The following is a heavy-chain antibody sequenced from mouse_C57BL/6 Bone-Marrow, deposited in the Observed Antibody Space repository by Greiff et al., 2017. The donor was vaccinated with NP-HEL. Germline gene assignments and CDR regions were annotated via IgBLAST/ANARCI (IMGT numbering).Heavy chain of an antibody. CDR1: GYTFTSYG. J-gene: IGHJ3*01. CDR3: ARSDYYGSSYGFAY. Sequence: VQRVESGAELARPGASVKLSCKASGYTFTSYGISWVKQRTGQGLEWIGEIYPRSGNTYYNEKFKGKATLTADKSSSTAYMELRSLTSEDSAVYFCARSDYYGSSYGFAYWGQGTLVTVSA. V-gene: IGHV1-81*01. CDR2: IYPRSGNT. D-gene: IGHD1-1*01.